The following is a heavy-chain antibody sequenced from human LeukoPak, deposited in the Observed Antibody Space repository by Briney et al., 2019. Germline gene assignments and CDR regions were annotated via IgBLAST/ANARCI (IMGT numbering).Heavy chain of an antibody. CDR1: GFIFSNYS. CDR2: VYTDGITT. V-gene: IGHV3-74*01. J-gene: IGHJ4*02. D-gene: IGHD4-23*01. Sequence: PGGSLRLSCAASGFIFSNYSMNWVRQAPGEGPVWVSRVYTDGITTNYADSVKGRFTISRDNAQNALYLQMHSLRAEDTAVYYCARGLYGDPVGFDFWGQGILVTVSS. CDR3: ARGLYGDPVGFDF.